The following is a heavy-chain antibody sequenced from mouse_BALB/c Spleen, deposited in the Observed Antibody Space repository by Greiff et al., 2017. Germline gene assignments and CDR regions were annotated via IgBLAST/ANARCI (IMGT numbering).Heavy chain of an antibody. J-gene: IGHJ1*01. CDR2: IWSGGST. CDR1: GFSLTSYG. V-gene: IGHV2-2*02. Sequence: VMLVESGPGLVQPSQSLSITCTVSGFSLTSYGVHWVRQSPGKGLEWLGVIWSGGSTDYNAAFISRLSISKDNSKSQVFFKMNSLQANDTAIYYCARTPYYGSYFDVWGAGTTVTVSS. CDR3: ARTPYYGSYFDV. D-gene: IGHD1-1*01.